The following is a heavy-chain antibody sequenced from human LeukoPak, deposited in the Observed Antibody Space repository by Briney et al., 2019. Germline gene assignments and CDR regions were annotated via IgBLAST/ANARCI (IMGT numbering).Heavy chain of an antibody. J-gene: IGHJ6*02. Sequence: PGGSLRLSCAASGFTFSRNGMHWVRQAPGEGLAWVALVWYDGSSQYYADSVKGRFTISRDNSKNTLYLQMNSLRAEDTAVYYCARWVHPYGMDVWGQGTTVTVSS. V-gene: IGHV3-33*01. D-gene: IGHD1-1*01. CDR2: VWYDGSSQ. CDR1: GFTFSRNG. CDR3: ARWVHPYGMDV.